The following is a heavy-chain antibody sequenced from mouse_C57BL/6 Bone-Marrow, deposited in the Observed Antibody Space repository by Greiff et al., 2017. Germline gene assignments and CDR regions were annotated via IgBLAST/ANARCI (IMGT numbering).Heavy chain of an antibody. Sequence: VKLMESGPELVKPGASVKLSCKASGYTFTSYDINWVKQRPGQGLAWIGWIYPRDGSTKYNEKFKGKATLTVDTSSSTAYMKLHSLTSEDSAVYFCARDYGSSYWYFDVWGTGTTVTVSS. V-gene: IGHV1-85*01. CDR1: GYTFTSYD. CDR2: IYPRDGST. D-gene: IGHD1-1*01. J-gene: IGHJ1*03. CDR3: ARDYGSSYWYFDV.